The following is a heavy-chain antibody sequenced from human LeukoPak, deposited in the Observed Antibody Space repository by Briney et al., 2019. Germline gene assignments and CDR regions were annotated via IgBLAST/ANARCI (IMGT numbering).Heavy chain of an antibody. J-gene: IGHJ4*02. V-gene: IGHV3-23*01. Sequence: GGSLRLSCAASGFTFSDYYMSWIRQAPGKGLEWVSAISGSGGSTYYADSVKGRFTISRDNSKNTLYLQMNSLRAEDTAVYYCAKGFPDRIQLWLTFDYWGQGTLVTVSS. CDR2: ISGSGGST. CDR1: GFTFSDYY. CDR3: AKGFPDRIQLWLTFDY. D-gene: IGHD5-18*01.